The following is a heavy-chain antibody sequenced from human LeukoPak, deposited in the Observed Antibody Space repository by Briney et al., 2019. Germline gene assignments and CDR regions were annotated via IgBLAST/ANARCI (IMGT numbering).Heavy chain of an antibody. Sequence: GGSLRLSCAASGFTFSNAWMSWVRQAPGKGLEWVGRIKSKTDGETTDYAAPVKGRFTISRDDSKNTLYLQMNSLKTEDTAVYYCTTTNTYSSDAFDIWGQGTMVTVSS. CDR1: GFTFSNAW. J-gene: IGHJ3*02. D-gene: IGHD5-12*01. CDR3: TTTNTYSSDAFDI. CDR2: IKSKTDGETT. V-gene: IGHV3-15*01.